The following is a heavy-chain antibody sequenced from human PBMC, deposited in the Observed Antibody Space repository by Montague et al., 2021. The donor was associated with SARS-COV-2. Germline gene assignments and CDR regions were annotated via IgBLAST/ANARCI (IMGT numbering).Heavy chain of an antibody. J-gene: IGHJ4*02. CDR2: INWNSGSI. D-gene: IGHD3-10*01. Sequence: SLSLSLSASGFTFDDYAMYWVRQAPGKGLEWVSGINWNSGSIGYADSVKGRFTISRDNAENSLYLQMNSLRAEDTALYYCAKDGLIRGVNYFDYWGQGTLVTVSS. CDR3: AKDGLIRGVNYFDY. V-gene: IGHV3-9*01. CDR1: GFTFDDYA.